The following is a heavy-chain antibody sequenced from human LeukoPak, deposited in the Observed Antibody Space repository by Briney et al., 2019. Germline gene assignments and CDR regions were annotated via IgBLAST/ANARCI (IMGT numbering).Heavy chain of an antibody. CDR3: ARDPSRVGATFHYYMDV. Sequence: ASVKVSCKASGYTFTSYGISWVRQAPGQGLEWMGWISAYNGNTNYAQKLQGRVTMTTDTSTSTVYMELSSLRSEDTAVYYCARDPSRVGATFHYYMDVWGKGTTVTVSS. CDR2: ISAYNGNT. D-gene: IGHD1-26*01. J-gene: IGHJ6*03. CDR1: GYTFTSYG. V-gene: IGHV1-18*01.